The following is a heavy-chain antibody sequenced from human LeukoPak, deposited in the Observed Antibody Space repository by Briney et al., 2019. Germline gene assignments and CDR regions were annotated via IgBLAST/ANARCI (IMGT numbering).Heavy chain of an antibody. Sequence: SETLSLTCAVYGGSFSGYYWSWIRQPPGKGLEWIGVINHSGSTNYNPSLKCRVTISVDTSKNQFSLKLSSVTAADTAVYSCARGGGKRMEVAARTDWFDPWGQGTLVTVSS. CDR2: INHSGST. CDR3: ARGGGKRMEVAARTDWFDP. J-gene: IGHJ5*02. V-gene: IGHV4-34*01. CDR1: GGSFSGYY. D-gene: IGHD6-19*01.